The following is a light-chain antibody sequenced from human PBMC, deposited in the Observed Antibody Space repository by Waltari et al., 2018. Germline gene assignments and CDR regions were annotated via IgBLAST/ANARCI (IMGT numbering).Light chain of an antibody. Sequence: SSELTQDPAVSVALGQTVRITCQGDSLRSYYASWYQQKPGQAPVLVIYGKNNRPSGIPDRFSGSSSGNTASLTITGAQAEDEADYYRNSRDSSAYVVFGGGTKLTVL. J-gene: IGLJ2*01. V-gene: IGLV3-19*01. CDR3: NSRDSSAYVV. CDR2: GKN. CDR1: SLRSYY.